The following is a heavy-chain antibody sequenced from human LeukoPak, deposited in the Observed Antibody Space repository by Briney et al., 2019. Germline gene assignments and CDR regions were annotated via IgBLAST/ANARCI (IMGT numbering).Heavy chain of an antibody. D-gene: IGHD3-22*01. CDR3: ARDFHYYDSSGYHRGFDY. J-gene: IGHJ4*02. V-gene: IGHV1-46*01. Sequence: ASVNASSKAAGYTFTSYYMHSVRQAPGQGREWMGIINPSGVTTRCAQRFQGVVTKTVDTSTSTVYMELSSLRSEDTAVYYCARDFHYYDSSGYHRGFDYWGQGPLVTVYS. CDR2: INPSGVTT. CDR1: GYTFTSYY.